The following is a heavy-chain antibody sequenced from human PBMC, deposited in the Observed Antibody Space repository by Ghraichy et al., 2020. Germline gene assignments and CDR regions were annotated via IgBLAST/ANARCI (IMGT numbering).Heavy chain of an antibody. CDR2: INPSGGST. Sequence: ASVKVSCKASGYTFTSYYMHWVRQAPGQGLEWMGIINPSGGSTSYAQKFQGRVTMTRDTSTSTVYMELSSLRSEDTAVYYCARGGIVVVIAPYYYYGMDVWGQGTTVTVSS. J-gene: IGHJ6*02. V-gene: IGHV1-46*01. CDR1: GYTFTSYY. D-gene: IGHD3-22*01. CDR3: ARGGIVVVIAPYYYYGMDV.